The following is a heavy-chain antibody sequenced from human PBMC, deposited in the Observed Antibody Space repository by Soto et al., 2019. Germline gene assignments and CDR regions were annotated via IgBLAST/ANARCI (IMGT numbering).Heavy chain of an antibody. CDR2: IYPGDSDT. CDR3: ASPYYKCLDY. D-gene: IGHD3-10*01. Sequence: PGESLKISCDASGYSFRNFWIGWVRQMPGKGLEWMGIIYPGDSDTTYSPSFQGQVTISVDKSISTAYLQLSRLKASDSAIYFCASPYYKCLDYWRQGTLVTVSS. V-gene: IGHV5-51*01. CDR1: GYSFRNFW. J-gene: IGHJ4*02.